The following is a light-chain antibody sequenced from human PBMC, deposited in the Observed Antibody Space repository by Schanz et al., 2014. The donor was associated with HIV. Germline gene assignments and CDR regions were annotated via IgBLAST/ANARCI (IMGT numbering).Light chain of an antibody. Sequence: QLVLTQPPSASGTPGQRVTISCSGSSSTFRSNAVNWYQQLPGTAPKLLIYANMQRPSGASNRFSGSKSGNTASLTISGLQAEDEADYYCSSYTTSGSLVFGGGTQLTVL. J-gene: IGLJ3*02. CDR2: ANM. CDR3: SSYTTSGSLV. CDR1: SSTFRSNA. V-gene: IGLV1-44*01.